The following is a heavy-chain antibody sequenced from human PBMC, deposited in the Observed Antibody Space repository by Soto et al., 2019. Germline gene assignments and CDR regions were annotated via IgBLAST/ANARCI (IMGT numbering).Heavy chain of an antibody. CDR3: ARRYCTNGVCSDDYYYGMDV. D-gene: IGHD2-8*01. CDR2: IIPIFGTA. V-gene: IGHV1-69*12. J-gene: IGHJ6*02. CDR1: GGTFSSYA. Sequence: QVQLVQSGAAVKKPGSSVKVSCKASGGTFSSYAISWVRQAPGQGLEWMGGIIPIFGTANYAQKFQGRVTITADESTSTAYMELSSLRSEDTAVYYCARRYCTNGVCSDDYYYGMDVWGQGTTVTVSS.